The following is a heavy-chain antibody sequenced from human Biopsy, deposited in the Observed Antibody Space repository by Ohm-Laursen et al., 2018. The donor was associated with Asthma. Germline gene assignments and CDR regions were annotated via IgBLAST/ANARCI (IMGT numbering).Heavy chain of an antibody. Sequence: ASVKVSCKAFGYTVTRYAINWVRQAPGQGLEWMGGINTNTGNPTYAQGFTGRFVFSLDTSVNTAHLQISSLKAEDTAVYYCARMISYYHEMRAPFFDYRGQGTLVTVSS. J-gene: IGHJ4*02. V-gene: IGHV7-4-1*02. CDR2: INTNTGNP. D-gene: IGHD3-22*01. CDR3: ARMISYYHEMRAPFFDY. CDR1: GYTVTRYA.